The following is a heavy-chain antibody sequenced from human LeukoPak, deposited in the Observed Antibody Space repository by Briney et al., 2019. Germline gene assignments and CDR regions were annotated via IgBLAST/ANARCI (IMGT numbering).Heavy chain of an antibody. CDR2: IYYSGST. D-gene: IGHD2-2*01. V-gene: IGHV4-31*03. Sequence: SQTLSLTCTVSGGSISSGGYYWSWIRQHPGKGLEWIGYIYYSGSTYYNPSLKSRVTISVDTSENQFSLKLSSVTAADTAVYCCARSGSSTSCYLDYWGQGTLVTVSS. CDR3: ARSGSSTSCYLDY. J-gene: IGHJ4*02. CDR1: GGSISSGGYY.